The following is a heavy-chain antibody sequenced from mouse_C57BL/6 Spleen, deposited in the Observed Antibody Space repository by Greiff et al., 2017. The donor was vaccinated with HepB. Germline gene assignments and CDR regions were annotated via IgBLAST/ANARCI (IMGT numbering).Heavy chain of an antibody. CDR3: ARAPYYGSSYWFAY. J-gene: IGHJ3*01. V-gene: IGHV3-6*01. CDR1: GYSITSGYY. D-gene: IGHD1-1*01. Sequence: ESGPGLVKPSQSLSLTCSVTGYSITSGYYWNWIRQFPGNTLEWMGYISYDGSNNYNPSLKNRISITRDTSKNQFFLKLNSVTTEDTATYYCARAPYYGSSYWFAYWGQGTLVTVSA. CDR2: ISYDGSN.